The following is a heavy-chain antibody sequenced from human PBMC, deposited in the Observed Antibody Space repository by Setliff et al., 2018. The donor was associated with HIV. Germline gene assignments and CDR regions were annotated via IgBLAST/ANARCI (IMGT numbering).Heavy chain of an antibody. J-gene: IGHJ3*02. D-gene: IGHD2-8*01. CDR2: INPNSGGT. CDR1: GYTFTAYF. Sequence: ASVKVSCKASGYTFTAYFMHWVRQAPGQGLEWMGRINPNSGGTNYAQEFQGRVTMTRDTSITTAYMELSRLRSDDTAVYYRASKVHCTNGVCLDAFDIWGQGTMVTVSS. CDR3: ASKVHCTNGVCLDAFDI. V-gene: IGHV1-2*06.